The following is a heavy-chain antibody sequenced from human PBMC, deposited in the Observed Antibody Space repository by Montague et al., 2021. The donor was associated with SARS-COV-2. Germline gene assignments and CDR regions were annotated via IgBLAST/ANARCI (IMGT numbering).Heavy chain of an antibody. CDR2: IDWDDDK. D-gene: IGHD3-10*01. CDR1: GSSLTTAGMC. V-gene: IGHV2-70*11. J-gene: IGHJ5*02. CDR3: ARNGVEPRGSGRYYGGNWFDP. Sequence: PALVKPTQTLTLTCTFSGSSLTTAGMCVSWVRQPPGKALEWLARIDWDDDKYYSTSLKTSLTITKDTSKNQVVLRMTNMDPADTATYYCARNGVEPRGSGRYYGGNWFDPWGQGTLVTVSS.